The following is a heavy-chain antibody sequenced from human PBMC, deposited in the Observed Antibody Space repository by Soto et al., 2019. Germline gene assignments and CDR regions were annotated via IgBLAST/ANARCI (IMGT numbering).Heavy chain of an antibody. CDR2: INPSGGST. CDR1: GSTFTSYY. J-gene: IGHJ6*02. V-gene: IGHV1-46*01. CDR3: ARGSPGIAVAATLGYYYYGMDV. D-gene: IGHD6-19*01. Sequence: GASGKVSGKASGSTFTSYYMHWVRQAPGQGLEWMGIINPSGGSTSYAQKSQGRVTMTRDTSTSTVYMELSSLRSEDTAVYYCARGSPGIAVAATLGYYYYGMDVWGQGTTVTVSS.